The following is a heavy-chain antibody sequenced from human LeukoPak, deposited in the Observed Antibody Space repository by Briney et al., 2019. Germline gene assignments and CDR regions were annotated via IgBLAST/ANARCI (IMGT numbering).Heavy chain of an antibody. CDR1: GGSISSGGYS. J-gene: IGHJ4*02. CDR2: IYHSGST. V-gene: IGHV4-30-2*01. D-gene: IGHD3-22*01. CDR3: ASQYYYDSSGYQYYFVY. Sequence: PSETLSLTCAVSGGSISSGGYSWSWIRQPPGKGLEWIGYIYHSGSTYYNPSLKSRVTISVDRSKNQFSLKLSSVTAADTAVYYCASQYYYDSSGYQYYFVYWGQGTLVTVSS.